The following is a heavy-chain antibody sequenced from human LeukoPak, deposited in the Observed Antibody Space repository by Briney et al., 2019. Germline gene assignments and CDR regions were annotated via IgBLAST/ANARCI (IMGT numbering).Heavy chain of an antibody. D-gene: IGHD2-2*01. CDR1: GYSISIGYY. Sequence: TSETLSLTCAVSGYSISIGYYWGWIRQPPGKGLEWIGSIFHSGSPYYNPSLKSRVTISVDPSKNQFSLKLTSVTAADTAVYYCARTIVVIPAVWFEPWGQGTLVTVSS. V-gene: IGHV4-38-2*01. J-gene: IGHJ5*02. CDR2: IFHSGSP. CDR3: ARTIVVIPAVWFEP.